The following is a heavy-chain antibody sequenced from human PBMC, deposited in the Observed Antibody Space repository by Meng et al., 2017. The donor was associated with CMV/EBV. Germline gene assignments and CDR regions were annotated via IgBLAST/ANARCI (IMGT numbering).Heavy chain of an antibody. CDR2: INSDGSST. D-gene: IGHD6-13*01. CDR1: GFTFDDYG. Sequence: GESPKISCAASGFTFDDYGMSWVRQAPGKGLVWVSRINSDGSSTSYADSVKGRFTISRDNAKNTLYLQMNSLRAEGTAVYYCARRPGYSSSWWGDAFDIWGQGTMVTVSS. J-gene: IGHJ3*02. CDR3: ARRPGYSSSWWGDAFDI. V-gene: IGHV3-74*01.